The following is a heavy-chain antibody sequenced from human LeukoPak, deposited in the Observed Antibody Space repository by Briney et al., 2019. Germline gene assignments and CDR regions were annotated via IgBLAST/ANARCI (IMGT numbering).Heavy chain of an antibody. D-gene: IGHD3-10*01. CDR1: GFTFSSYA. V-gene: IGHV3-30-3*01. CDR2: ISYDGSNK. Sequence: GGSLRLSCAASGFTFSSYAMHWVRQAPGKGLEWVAVISYDGSNKYYADSVKGRFTISRDNSKNTLYLQMNSLRAEGTAVYYCARDWLGYFDYWGQGTLVTVSS. J-gene: IGHJ4*02. CDR3: ARDWLGYFDY.